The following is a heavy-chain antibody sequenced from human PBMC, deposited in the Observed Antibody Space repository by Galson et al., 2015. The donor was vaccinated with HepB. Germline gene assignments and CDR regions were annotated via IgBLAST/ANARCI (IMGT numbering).Heavy chain of an antibody. J-gene: IGHJ5*02. CDR2: TYYRSKWYN. V-gene: IGHV6-1*01. Sequence: CAISGDSVSGNSAAWTWIRQSPSRGLEWLGKTYYRSKWYNDYAGSVKSRIIINADTAKNQFSLQLNSVTPEDTAVYYCARQRSGLDPWGQGTLVTVSS. CDR3: ARQRSGLDP. D-gene: IGHD1-26*01. CDR1: GDSVSGNSAA.